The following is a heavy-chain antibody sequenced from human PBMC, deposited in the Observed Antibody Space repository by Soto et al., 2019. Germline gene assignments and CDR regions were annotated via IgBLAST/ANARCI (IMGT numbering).Heavy chain of an antibody. D-gene: IGHD2-2*01. V-gene: IGHV1-2*04. J-gene: IGHJ4*02. CDR3: ARTHCSSTRCYVGSWDY. Sequence: QVQLVQSGAEVKKPGASVKVSCRASGYTFIGYYMHWVRQAPGQGLEWMGWINPNSGGTNYAQNFQGWVTMTRDTSISTADMELRRLRSDDTAVYYCARTHCSSTRCYVGSWDYWGQGTLVTVSS. CDR1: GYTFIGYY. CDR2: INPNSGGT.